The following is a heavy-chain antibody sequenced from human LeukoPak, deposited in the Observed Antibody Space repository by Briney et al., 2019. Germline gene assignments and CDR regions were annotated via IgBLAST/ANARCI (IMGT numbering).Heavy chain of an antibody. D-gene: IGHD3-16*01. Sequence: GGSLRLSCAASGFIFTSNWMSWVRQAPGKGLEWVANIKQDGSDKYYVDSVKGRFTISRDNAKNSVYLQMNSLRAEDTAVYYCTRGLITAANWGQGALVTVSS. CDR1: GFIFTSNW. CDR2: IKQDGSDK. J-gene: IGHJ4*02. V-gene: IGHV3-7*05. CDR3: TRGLITAAN.